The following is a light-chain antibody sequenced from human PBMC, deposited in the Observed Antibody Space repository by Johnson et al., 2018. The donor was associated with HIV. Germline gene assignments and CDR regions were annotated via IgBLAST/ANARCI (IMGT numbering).Light chain of an antibody. CDR2: DNN. CDR3: GTWDTSLSANAV. V-gene: IGLV1-51*01. CDR1: SSNIGSNF. Sequence: QSVLTQPPSVSAAPGQKVTISCSGSSSNIGSNFVSWYQQLPGKAPKLLIYDNNKRPLGIPDRFSGSKSGTSATLGITGLQTGDEADYYCGTWDTSLSANAVFGTGNTVPLL. J-gene: IGLJ1*01.